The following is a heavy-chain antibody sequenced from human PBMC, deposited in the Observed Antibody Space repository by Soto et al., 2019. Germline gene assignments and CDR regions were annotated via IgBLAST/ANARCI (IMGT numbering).Heavy chain of an antibody. CDR1: GDTFNFYS. D-gene: IGHD3-10*01. J-gene: IGHJ4*02. CDR3: ASSYGSGYRAFDY. V-gene: IGHV1-69*02. Sequence: QVQLVQSGAEVKRPGSSVKVSCKASGDTFNFYSINWVRQAPGLGLEWMGRVNPIVSMSNYAQKFQGRVTIAPDKSTSKAYMELMTLRSEYTAIYYGASSYGSGYRAFDYWGQGALVTVSS. CDR2: VNPIVSMS.